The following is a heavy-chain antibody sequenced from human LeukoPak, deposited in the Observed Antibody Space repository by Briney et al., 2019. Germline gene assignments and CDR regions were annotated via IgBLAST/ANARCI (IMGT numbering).Heavy chain of an antibody. CDR1: GGSISSYY. J-gene: IGHJ1*01. CDR3: ARGRASSSWTLGFQH. D-gene: IGHD6-13*01. Sequence: SETLSLTCTVSGGSISSYYWSWIRQPAGKGLEWIGRIYTSGSTNYNASLKSRVTISVDTSKNQFSLKLSSVTAADTAVYYCARGRASSSWTLGFQHWGQGTLVTVSS. V-gene: IGHV4-4*07. CDR2: IYTSGST.